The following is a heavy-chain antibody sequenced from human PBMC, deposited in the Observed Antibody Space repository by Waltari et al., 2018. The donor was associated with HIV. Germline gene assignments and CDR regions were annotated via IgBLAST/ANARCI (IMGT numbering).Heavy chain of an antibody. J-gene: IGHJ6*02. CDR1: GYRFIGFY. D-gene: IGHD3-3*01. V-gene: IGHV1-2*02. CDR2: IKPNTGAT. Sequence: QVQLVQSETQVQKPGASLKVSCKASGYRFIGFYIHWVRQAPGQGLEWVGYIKPNTGATDDAQKFQGRVTVTGDPSISTAYMEITTLRSDDTAIYYCARDPATVSSGMDVWGQGTTVIVSS. CDR3: ARDPATVSSGMDV.